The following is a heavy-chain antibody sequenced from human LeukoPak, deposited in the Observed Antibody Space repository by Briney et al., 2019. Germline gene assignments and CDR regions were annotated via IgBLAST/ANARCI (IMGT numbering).Heavy chain of an antibody. CDR2: ISGSGSGGIT. Sequence: GGSLRLSCAASGFTFSSYAMSWVRQAPGKGLEWVSGISGSGSGGITYYADSVKGRFTISRDNSKNTLYLQMNSLRAEDTAVYYCAKAGSIRFDYWGQGTLVTVSS. CDR3: AKAGSIRFDY. D-gene: IGHD1-26*01. V-gene: IGHV3-23*01. CDR1: GFTFSSYA. J-gene: IGHJ4*02.